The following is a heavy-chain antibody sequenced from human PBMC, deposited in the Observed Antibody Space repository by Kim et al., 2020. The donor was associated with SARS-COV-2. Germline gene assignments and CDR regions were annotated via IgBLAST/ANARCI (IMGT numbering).Heavy chain of an antibody. CDR1: GFTFSSYE. CDR3: ARDSPGYQNDWYFDL. CDR2: ISSSGSTI. D-gene: IGHD2-15*01. J-gene: IGHJ2*01. V-gene: IGHV3-48*03. Sequence: GGSLRLSCAASGFTFSSYEMNWVRQAPGKGLEWVSYISSSGSTIYYADSVKGRFTISRDNAKNSLYLQMNSLRAEDTAVYYCARDSPGYQNDWYFDLWGRGTLVTVSS.